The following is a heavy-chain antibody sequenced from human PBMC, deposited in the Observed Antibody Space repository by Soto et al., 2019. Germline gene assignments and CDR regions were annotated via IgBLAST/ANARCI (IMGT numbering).Heavy chain of an antibody. Sequence: QVQLVQSGAEVKKPGASVKVSCKASGYTFTSYYMHWVRQAPGQGLEWMGIINPSGGSPSYVQKSPGSVTMTRDTSTSTVYMELSSLSSEDTAVYYCGVGDFWRVHYGMDVWGQGTTVTVSS. J-gene: IGHJ6*02. CDR3: GVGDFWRVHYGMDV. CDR2: INPSGGSP. CDR1: GYTFTSYY. D-gene: IGHD3-3*01. V-gene: IGHV1-46*01.